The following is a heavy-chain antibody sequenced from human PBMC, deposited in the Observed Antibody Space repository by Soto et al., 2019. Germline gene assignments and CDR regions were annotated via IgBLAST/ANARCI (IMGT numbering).Heavy chain of an antibody. Sequence: EVQLVESGGGLVKPGGSLRLSCAASGFNFSSYSMNWVRQAPGKGLAWVSSISRSSSNIYYVDSVKGRFTISRDNAKNSLYLQMNSLRAEDTAVYYCARDLKVAAAGTGYYYYGMDVWGQGTTVTVSS. CDR1: GFNFSSYS. D-gene: IGHD6-13*01. CDR3: ARDLKVAAAGTGYYYYGMDV. J-gene: IGHJ6*02. CDR2: ISRSSSNI. V-gene: IGHV3-21*01.